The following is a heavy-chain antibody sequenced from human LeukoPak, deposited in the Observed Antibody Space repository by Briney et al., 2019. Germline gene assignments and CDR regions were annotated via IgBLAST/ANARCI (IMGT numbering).Heavy chain of an antibody. CDR1: GDSFSNSY. CDR3: ASQRRKYYYYLDV. Sequence: GESLKISCEASGDSFSNSYIAWVRQMPGKGLEWMGVIYPGDPDTRYSPSFRAQVTISADKSITTAYLQWRSLKASDTAIYYCASQRRKYYYYLDVWGKGTTVTISS. CDR2: IYPGDPDT. V-gene: IGHV5-51*01. J-gene: IGHJ6*03.